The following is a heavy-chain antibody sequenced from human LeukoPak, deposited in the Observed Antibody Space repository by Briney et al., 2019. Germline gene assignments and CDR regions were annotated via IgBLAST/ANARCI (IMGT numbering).Heavy chain of an antibody. J-gene: IGHJ4*02. Sequence: GGSLRLSCAASGFTFSSYAMSWVRQVPGKGLEWVSAISGSSGSTYYADSVKGRFTISRDNSKNTLYLQMNSLRAEDTAVYYCAKGPRTMIVVDYYFDYWGQGTLVTVSS. CDR3: AKGPRTMIVVDYYFDY. D-gene: IGHD3-22*01. CDR2: ISGSSGST. V-gene: IGHV3-23*01. CDR1: GFTFSSYA.